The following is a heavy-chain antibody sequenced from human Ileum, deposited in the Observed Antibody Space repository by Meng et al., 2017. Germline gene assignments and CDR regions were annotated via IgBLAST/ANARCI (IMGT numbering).Heavy chain of an antibody. CDR1: EFTFRSYW. D-gene: IGHD3-10*01. CDR2: IKQDGSEK. CDR3: ARDTNYGSGFMIVTDGFDI. Sequence: GGSLRLSCAASEFTFRSYWMSWVRQAPGKGLEWVASIKQDGSEKHYVDSVKGRFSISRDNAKNSFFLQMDTLRAEDTAVYYCARDTNYGSGFMIVTDGFDIWGQGTMVTVSS. J-gene: IGHJ3*02. V-gene: IGHV3-7*01.